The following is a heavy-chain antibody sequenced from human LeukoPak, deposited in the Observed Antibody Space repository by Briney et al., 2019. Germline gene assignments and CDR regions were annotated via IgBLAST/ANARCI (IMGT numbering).Heavy chain of an antibody. D-gene: IGHD3-22*01. Sequence: GGSLRLSCAASGFTFSSYAMSWVRQAPGKGLEWVSAISGSGGSTYYADSVKGRFTISRDNSKNTLYLQMNSLRAEDTAVYYCAKDRAMNYYDSSGYNFDYWGQGTLVTVSS. J-gene: IGHJ4*02. CDR2: ISGSGGST. CDR3: AKDRAMNYYDSSGYNFDY. CDR1: GFTFSSYA. V-gene: IGHV3-23*01.